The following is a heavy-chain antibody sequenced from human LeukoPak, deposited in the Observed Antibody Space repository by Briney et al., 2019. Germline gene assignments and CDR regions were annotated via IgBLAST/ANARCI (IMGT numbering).Heavy chain of an antibody. CDR2: LTASGETT. CDR3: AANGESTDWHWNY. CDR1: RFTFSSYA. J-gene: IGHJ4*02. D-gene: IGHD3-9*01. V-gene: IGHV3-23*01. Sequence: GGSLRLSCAASRFTFSSYAMSWVRQAPGKGLEWVSALTASGETTYYADSVKGRFTISRDNSKNTLFLQMNSLRAEDTAVYYCAANGESTDWHWNYWGQGTLVSVSS.